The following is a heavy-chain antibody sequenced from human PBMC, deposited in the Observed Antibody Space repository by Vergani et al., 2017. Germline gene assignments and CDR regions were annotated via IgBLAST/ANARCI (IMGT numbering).Heavy chain of an antibody. CDR1: GFTFSSYG. CDR2: ISYDGSNK. D-gene: IGHD5-24*01. CDR3: AKDADGMATD. Sequence: QVQLVESGGGVVQPGRSLRLSCAASGFTFSSYGMHWVRQAPGKGLEGVAVISYDGSNKYYADSVKGRFTISRDNSKNTLYLQMNSLRAEDTAVYYCAKDADGMATDWGQGTLVTVSS. J-gene: IGHJ4*02. V-gene: IGHV3-30*18.